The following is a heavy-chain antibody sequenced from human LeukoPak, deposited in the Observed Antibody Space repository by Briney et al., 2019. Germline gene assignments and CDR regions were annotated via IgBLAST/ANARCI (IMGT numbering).Heavy chain of an antibody. Sequence: SETLSLTCAVYGGSFIGYDWTWIRQPPGKGLEWIGEINHSGGTNYNPSLKSRVTISVDTSKNQFSLKLSSVTAADTAVYYCASLARGGNWFDPWGQGTLVAVSS. CDR1: GGSFIGYD. J-gene: IGHJ5*02. CDR2: INHSGGT. V-gene: IGHV4-34*01. D-gene: IGHD6-6*01. CDR3: ASLARGGNWFDP.